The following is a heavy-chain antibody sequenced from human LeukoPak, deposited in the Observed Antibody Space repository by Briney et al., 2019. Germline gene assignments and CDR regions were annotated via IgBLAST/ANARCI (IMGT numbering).Heavy chain of an antibody. CDR2: IYYSGST. CDR1: GGSISSYY. V-gene: IGHV4-59*01. CDR3: ARAPPRAAPDI. D-gene: IGHD6-13*01. J-gene: IGHJ3*02. Sequence: SETLSLTCTVSGGSISSYYWSWIRQPPGKGLEWIGYIYYSGSTNYNPSLKSRVTISVDTSKNQFSLKLSSVTAADTAVYYCARAPPRAAPDIWGQGTMVTVSS.